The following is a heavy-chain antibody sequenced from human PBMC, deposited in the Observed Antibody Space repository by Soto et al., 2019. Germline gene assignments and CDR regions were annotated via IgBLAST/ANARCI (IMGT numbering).Heavy chain of an antibody. D-gene: IGHD2-8*02. Sequence: GGSLRLSCAASGFTFSNAWMSWVRQAPGKGLEWVGRIKSKTDGGTTDYAAPVKGRFTISRDDSKNTLYLQMNSLKTEDTAVYYCTTEKVVYDIRFYYYGMDVWAQGTTVTVSS. J-gene: IGHJ6*02. CDR3: TTEKVVYDIRFYYYGMDV. CDR2: IKSKTDGGTT. CDR1: GFTFSNAW. V-gene: IGHV3-15*01.